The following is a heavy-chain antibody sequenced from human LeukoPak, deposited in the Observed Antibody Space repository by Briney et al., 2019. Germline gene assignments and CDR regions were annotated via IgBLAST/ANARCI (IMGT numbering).Heavy chain of an antibody. CDR1: GFTFSTYW. V-gene: IGHV3-7*01. D-gene: IGHD3-22*01. CDR3: ARDSSGCQ. J-gene: IGHJ4*02. CDR2: IKEDGSEK. Sequence: GGSLRLSCAASGFTFSTYWMSWVRQAPGKGLEWVASIKEDGSEKYYGDSVKGRLTISRDNAKNSLYLQMNSLRAEDTAVYYCARDSSGCQWGQGTLVTVSS.